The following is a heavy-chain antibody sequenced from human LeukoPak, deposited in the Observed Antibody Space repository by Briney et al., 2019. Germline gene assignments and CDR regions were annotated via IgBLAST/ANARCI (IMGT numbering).Heavy chain of an antibody. V-gene: IGHV5-10-1*01. Sequence: GESLKISCKGSGYSFTSYWISWVRQMPGKGLEWLGRIDPSDSYTNYSPSFQGHVTISADKPISTAYLQWSSLKASDTAMYYCARHSGCSSSSHDYWGQGTLVTVSS. J-gene: IGHJ4*02. CDR2: IDPSDSYT. CDR1: GYSFTSYW. D-gene: IGHD6-6*01. CDR3: ARHSGCSSSSHDY.